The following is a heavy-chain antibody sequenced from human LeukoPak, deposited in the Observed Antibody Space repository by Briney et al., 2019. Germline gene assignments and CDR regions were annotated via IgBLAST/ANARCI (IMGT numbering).Heavy chain of an antibody. V-gene: IGHV3-23*01. CDR1: GFTFSSYV. CDR2: ISVSGGSG. CDR3: AKDERDNVVVPAATTYYYYYMDV. Sequence: GGSLRLSCAASGFTFSSYVMSWVRQAPGKGVEWVSAISVSGGSGYYTDSVKGRFTISRDNSKNTLYLQMNSLRAEDTAVYYCAKDERDNVVVPAATTYYYYYMDVWGKGTTVTISS. J-gene: IGHJ6*03. D-gene: IGHD2-2*01.